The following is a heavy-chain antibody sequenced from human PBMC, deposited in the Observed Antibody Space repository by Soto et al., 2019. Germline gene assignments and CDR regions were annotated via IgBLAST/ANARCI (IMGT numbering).Heavy chain of an antibody. CDR1: GYTFTSYY. Sequence: ASVTVSCTTSGYTFTSYYMHWVRQAPGQGLEWMGWINPNSGGTNYAQKFQGWVTMTRDTSISTAYMELSRLRSDDTAVYYCAATRAYYYDSSGPDAFDIWGQGTMVTVSS. V-gene: IGHV1-2*04. CDR3: AATRAYYYDSSGPDAFDI. J-gene: IGHJ3*02. D-gene: IGHD3-22*01. CDR2: INPNSGGT.